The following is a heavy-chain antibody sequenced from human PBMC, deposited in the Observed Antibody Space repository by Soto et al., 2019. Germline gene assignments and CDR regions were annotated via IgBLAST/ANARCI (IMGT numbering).Heavy chain of an antibody. CDR3: ARGSGPDSSGYYYEVGMDV. CDR2: ISSSSSYI. CDR1: GFTFSSYS. D-gene: IGHD3-22*01. J-gene: IGHJ6*02. V-gene: IGHV3-21*01. Sequence: GGSLRLSCAASGFTFSSYSMNWVRQAPGKGLEWVSSISSSSSYIYYADSVKGRFTISRDNAKNSLYLQMNSLRAEDTAVYYCARGSGPDSSGYYYEVGMDVWGQGTTVTVSS.